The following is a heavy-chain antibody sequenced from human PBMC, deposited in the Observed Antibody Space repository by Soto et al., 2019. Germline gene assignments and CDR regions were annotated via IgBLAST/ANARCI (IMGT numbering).Heavy chain of an antibody. Sequence: GGSLRLSCAASGFTFSSYAMSWVRQAPGKGLEWVSAISGSGGSTYYADSVKGRFTISRDNSKNTLYLQMNSLRAEDTAVYYCAKLPDKMTRHGYFDYWGQGTLVTVSS. V-gene: IGHV3-23*01. CDR3: AKLPDKMTRHGYFDY. CDR1: GFTFSSYA. J-gene: IGHJ4*02. CDR2: ISGSGGST. D-gene: IGHD2-21*02.